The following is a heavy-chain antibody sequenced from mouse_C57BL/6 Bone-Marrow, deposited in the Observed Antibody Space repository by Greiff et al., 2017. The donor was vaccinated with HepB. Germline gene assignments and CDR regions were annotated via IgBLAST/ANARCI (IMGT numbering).Heavy chain of an antibody. CDR3: ARSGYYLRAWFAY. CDR1: GYAFSSYW. V-gene: IGHV1-80*01. Sequence: VQLQESGAELVKPGASVKISCKASGYAFSSYWMNWVKQRPGKGLEWIGQIYPGDGDTNYNGKFKDKATLTADKSSSTAYMQLSSLTSEDSAVYYCARSGYYLRAWFAYWGQGTLVTVSA. CDR2: IYPGDGDT. J-gene: IGHJ3*01. D-gene: IGHD2-3*01.